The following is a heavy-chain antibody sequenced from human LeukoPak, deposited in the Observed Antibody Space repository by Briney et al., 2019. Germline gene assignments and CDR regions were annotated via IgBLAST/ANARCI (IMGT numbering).Heavy chain of an antibody. V-gene: IGHV4-59*01. CDR2: IYYSGST. D-gene: IGHD2-15*01. Sequence: PSETLSLTCTVSGGSISSYYWSWIRQPPGKGLEWIGYIYYSGSTNYNPSLKSRVTISVDTSKNQFSLKLSSVTAADTAVYYCAREVAYCSGGSCYHNFWDYWGQGTLVTVSS. CDR3: AREVAYCSGGSCYHNFWDY. J-gene: IGHJ4*02. CDR1: GGSISSYY.